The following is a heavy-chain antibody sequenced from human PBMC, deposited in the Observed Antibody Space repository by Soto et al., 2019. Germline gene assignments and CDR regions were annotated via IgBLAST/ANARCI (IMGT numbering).Heavy chain of an antibody. Sequence: GGSLRLSCTASGFTFGDYAMSWFRQAPGKGLEWVGLIRSQTYGGTTEYAASVNGRFTISRDDSKSIAFLEMNSLKTEDTAVHYCFGVGYDYYDMDVWGQGTTVTVSS. J-gene: IGHJ6*02. V-gene: IGHV3-49*03. CDR2: IRSQTYGGTT. CDR1: GFTFGDYA. CDR3: FGVGYDYYDMDV. D-gene: IGHD3-10*01.